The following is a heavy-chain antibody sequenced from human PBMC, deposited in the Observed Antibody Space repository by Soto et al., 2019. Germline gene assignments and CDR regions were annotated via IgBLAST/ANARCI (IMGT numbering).Heavy chain of an antibody. J-gene: IGHJ4*02. V-gene: IGHV4-31*03. CDR3: ARERDTSGWYGGFYFDY. CDR1: GGSIRSGNYY. CDR2: MYKSGST. Sequence: SETLSLTCTVSGGSIRSGNYYWSWVRQRPGKGLEWIGYMYKSGSTSYNPSLGSRVTISKDTSDNQFSLNLRSVTAADTAVYYCARERDTSGWYGGFYFDYWGQGTLVTVSS. D-gene: IGHD6-19*01.